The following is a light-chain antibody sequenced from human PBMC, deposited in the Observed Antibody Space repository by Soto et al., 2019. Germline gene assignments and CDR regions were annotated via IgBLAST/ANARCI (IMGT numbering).Light chain of an antibody. V-gene: IGLV2-14*03. CDR1: SSDVGGYNY. CDR2: DVN. Sequence: ALTQPASVSGSPGQSIAISCTGTSSDVGGYNYVSWYQQHPGKAPKLMIYDVNNRPSGVSNRFSGSKSGNTASLTISGLQAEDEADYYCCSYTTSSTYVFGTGTKVTVL. CDR3: CSYTTSSTYV. J-gene: IGLJ1*01.